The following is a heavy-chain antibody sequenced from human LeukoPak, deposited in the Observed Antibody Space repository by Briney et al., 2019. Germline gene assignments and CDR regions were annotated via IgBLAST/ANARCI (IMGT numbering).Heavy chain of an antibody. Sequence: QPGGSLRLSCAASGFTFDDYAMHWVRLAPGKGLEWVSGISWNSGSIDYAASVKGRFTISRDNAKNSLYLQMNSLRPEDTALFYCAKGTGRYWTFLDSWGLGTQVTVSS. CDR3: AKGTGRYWTFLDS. D-gene: IGHD1-26*01. CDR2: ISWNSGSI. V-gene: IGHV3-9*01. CDR1: GFTFDDYA. J-gene: IGHJ4*02.